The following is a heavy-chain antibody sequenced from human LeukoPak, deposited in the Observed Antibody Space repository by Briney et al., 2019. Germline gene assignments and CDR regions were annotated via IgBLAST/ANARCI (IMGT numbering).Heavy chain of an antibody. CDR2: MKHDGSEK. V-gene: IGHV3-7*01. J-gene: IGHJ4*02. Sequence: GGSLRLSCAASGFTFSAYWMSWVRQAPGKGLEWVASMKHDGSEKYYVDSVKGRFTISRDHAKNSLYLQMNSLRAEDTAVYYCASRAIYFDYWGQGTLVTVSS. CDR1: GFTFSAYW. CDR3: ASRAIYFDY. D-gene: IGHD3-3*01.